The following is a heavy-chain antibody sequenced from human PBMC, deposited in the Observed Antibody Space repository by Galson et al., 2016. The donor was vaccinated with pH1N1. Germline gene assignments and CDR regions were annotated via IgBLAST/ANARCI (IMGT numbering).Heavy chain of an antibody. CDR3: ARFTYGDYTTYFDY. V-gene: IGHV2-70*20. CDR2: IDWGDEK. Sequence: PALVKPTQTLTLTCTFSGFSLSTSGMCVSWVRQPPGKALEWLALIDWGDEKYYSTSLKTRLTISKDTSKNQVVLTMTNMDPVDTATYYCARFTYGDYTTYFDYWGRGTLVTVSS. CDR1: GFSLSTSGMC. D-gene: IGHD4-17*01. J-gene: IGHJ4*02.